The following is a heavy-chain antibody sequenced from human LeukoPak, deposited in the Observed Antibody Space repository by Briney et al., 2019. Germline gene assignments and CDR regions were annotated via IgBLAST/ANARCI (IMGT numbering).Heavy chain of an antibody. Sequence: TTSETLSLTCAVSGGSISSSNWWSWVRQPPGKGLEWIGEIYHSGSTNYNPSLKSRVTISVDKSKNQFSLKLSSVTAADTAVYYCAREDTAMVKGGYYYYMDVWGKGTTVTISS. CDR1: GGSISSSNW. D-gene: IGHD5-18*01. CDR3: AREDTAMVKGGYYYYMDV. V-gene: IGHV4-4*02. J-gene: IGHJ6*03. CDR2: IYHSGST.